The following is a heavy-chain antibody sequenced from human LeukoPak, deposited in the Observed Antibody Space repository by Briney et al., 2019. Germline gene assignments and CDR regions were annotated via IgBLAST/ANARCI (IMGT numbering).Heavy chain of an antibody. V-gene: IGHV3-43*01. CDR1: GFTFDDYS. CDR3: ARDQGIFDY. CDR2: ISRDADRT. J-gene: IGHJ4*02. Sequence: GGSLRLSCAASGFTFDDYSMHWVRQAPGKGLEWVSLISRDADRTYYADSVKGRFTISRDNAKNSLYLQMNSLRDEDSAVYYCARDQGIFDYWGQGTLVTVSS.